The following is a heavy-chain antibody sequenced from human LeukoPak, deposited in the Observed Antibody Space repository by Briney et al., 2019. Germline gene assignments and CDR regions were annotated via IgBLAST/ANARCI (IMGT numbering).Heavy chain of an antibody. Sequence: GSLRLSCAASGFTFSSYEMNWVRQAPGKGLEWIGRIYTSGSTNYNPSLKSRVTISGDTSKNQFSLRLSSVTAADTAVYYCARASYSYDINGWVPFDYWGQGTLVTVSS. CDR1: GFTFSSYE. CDR3: ARASYSYDINGWVPFDY. D-gene: IGHD3-22*01. J-gene: IGHJ4*02. CDR2: IYTSGST. V-gene: IGHV4-4*08.